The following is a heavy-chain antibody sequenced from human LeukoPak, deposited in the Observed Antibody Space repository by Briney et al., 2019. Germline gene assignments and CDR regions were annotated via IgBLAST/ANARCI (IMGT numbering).Heavy chain of an antibody. CDR3: ARDLRIAVAGGS. J-gene: IGHJ4*02. V-gene: IGHV3-53*01. Sequence: PGRSLRLSCAASGFTFSNYPIHWVRQAPGKGPEWVAVIYSGGSTYYADSVKGRFTISRDNSKNTLYLQMNSLRAEDTAVYYCARDLRIAVAGGSWGQGTLVTVSS. CDR1: GFTFSNYP. D-gene: IGHD6-19*01. CDR2: IYSGGST.